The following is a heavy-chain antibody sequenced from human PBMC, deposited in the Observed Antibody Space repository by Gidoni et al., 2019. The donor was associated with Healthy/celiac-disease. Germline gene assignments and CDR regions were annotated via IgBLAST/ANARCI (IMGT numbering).Heavy chain of an antibody. D-gene: IGHD3-10*01. CDR3: AQSPLYYYGSGEARYYYYYGMDV. CDR1: GGSFRGYY. J-gene: IGHJ6*02. CDR2: INHSGST. Sequence: QVQLQQWGAGLLKPSETLSLTCAVYGGSFRGYYWSWIRQPPGKGLEWIGEINHSGSTNYNPSLKSRVTISVDTSKNQFSLKLSSVTAADTAVYYCAQSPLYYYGSGEARYYYYYGMDVWGQGTTVTVSS. V-gene: IGHV4-34*01.